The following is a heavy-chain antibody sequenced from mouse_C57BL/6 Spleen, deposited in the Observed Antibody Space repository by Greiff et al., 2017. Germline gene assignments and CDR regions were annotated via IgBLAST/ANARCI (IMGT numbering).Heavy chain of an antibody. Sequence: QVQLQQSGAELVRPGTSVKVSCKASGYAFTNYLIEWVKQRPGQGLEWIGVINPGSGGTNYNEKFKGKATLTADKSSSTAYMQLSSLTSEDSAVYFCARSGVTAHWYFDVWGTGTTVTVSS. V-gene: IGHV1-54*01. CDR3: ARSGVTAHWYFDV. CDR1: GYAFTNYL. CDR2: INPGSGGT. J-gene: IGHJ1*03. D-gene: IGHD2-2*01.